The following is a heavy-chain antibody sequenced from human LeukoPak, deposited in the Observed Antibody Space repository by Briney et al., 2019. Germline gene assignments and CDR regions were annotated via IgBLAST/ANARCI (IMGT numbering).Heavy chain of an antibody. CDR3: ARHSPPGYSYADY. V-gene: IGHV4-59*08. CDR2: IYYSGTT. D-gene: IGHD5-18*01. CDR1: GVSISSYY. J-gene: IGHJ4*02. Sequence: SETLSLTCTVSGVSISSYYWTWIRQPPGKGLQWLGYIYYSGTTNYNPSLKSRVTISVDTSKNQFSLKLRSVTAADTAVYYCARHSPPGYSYADYRGQGTLVTVSS.